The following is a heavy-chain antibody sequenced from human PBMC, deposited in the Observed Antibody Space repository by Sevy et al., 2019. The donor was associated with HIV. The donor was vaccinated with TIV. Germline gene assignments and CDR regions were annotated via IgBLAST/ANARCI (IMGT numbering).Heavy chain of an antibody. V-gene: IGHV3-11*06. Sequence: GGSLRLSCAASGFTFSDYYMSWIRQAPGKGLEWVSYISSSSSYTNYADSVKGRFTISRDIAKNSLYLQMNSLRAEDTAVYYCARDLREYYYGSGSSEFDPWGQGTLVTVSS. CDR3: ARDLREYYYGSGSSEFDP. CDR2: ISSSSSYT. D-gene: IGHD3-10*01. CDR1: GFTFSDYY. J-gene: IGHJ5*02.